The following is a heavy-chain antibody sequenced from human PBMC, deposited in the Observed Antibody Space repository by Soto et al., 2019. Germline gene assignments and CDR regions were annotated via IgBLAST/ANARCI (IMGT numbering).Heavy chain of an antibody. D-gene: IGHD1-26*01. J-gene: IGHJ3*02. Sequence: GASVKVSCKASGYTFTGYYMHWVRQAPGQGLEWMGWINPNSGGTNYAQKFQGWVTMTRDTSISTAYMELSRLRSDDTAVYYCVLDIEDPGAFDIWCQATMVTVSS. CDR2: INPNSGGT. V-gene: IGHV1-2*04. CDR3: VLDIEDPGAFDI. CDR1: GYTFTGYY.